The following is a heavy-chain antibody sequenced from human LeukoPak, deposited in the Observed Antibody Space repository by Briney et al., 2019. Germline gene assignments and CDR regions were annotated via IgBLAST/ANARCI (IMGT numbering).Heavy chain of an antibody. CDR1: GFTLSSNY. D-gene: IGHD2-2*02. Sequence: GGSLRLSCAASGFTLSSNYMSGVRPAPGKGVEGVSVIYSGGSTYYADSVKSRFTISRDNSKNTLYLKMNSLRGEDTAVYYCARAIVVVQAAIIDSGYFDYWGEGTLVTVSS. CDR3: ARAIVVVQAAIIDSGYFDY. V-gene: IGHV3-66*02. J-gene: IGHJ4*02. CDR2: IYSGGST.